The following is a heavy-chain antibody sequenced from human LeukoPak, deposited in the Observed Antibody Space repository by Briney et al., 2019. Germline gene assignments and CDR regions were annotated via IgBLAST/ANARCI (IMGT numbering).Heavy chain of an antibody. CDR2: ISGSGGST. V-gene: IGHV3-23*01. CDR3: AKDRYSNYGNWFDP. D-gene: IGHD4-11*01. Sequence: GGSLRLSCAASGFTFSNYAMNWARQAPGKGLEWVSGISGSGGSTYYADFVKGRFTISRDNSKNTLYLQMISLRAEDTAVYYCAKDRYSNYGNWFDPWGQGTLVTVFS. J-gene: IGHJ5*02. CDR1: GFTFSNYA.